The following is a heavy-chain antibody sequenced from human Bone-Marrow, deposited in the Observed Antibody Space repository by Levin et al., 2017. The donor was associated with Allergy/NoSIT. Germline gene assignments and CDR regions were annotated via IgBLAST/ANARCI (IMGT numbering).Heavy chain of an antibody. CDR2: IYDNGRT. Sequence: PGGSLRLSCTVSNGSISGYYWSWIRQSPGMGLQWITYIYDNGRTNYNPSLQTRVTISVDTSRNQLSLNLKSVTAADTAVYYCARSATGDRFHYFDSWGQGALVTVSS. D-gene: IGHD3-16*01. J-gene: IGHJ4*02. CDR1: NGSISGYY. CDR3: ARSATGDRFHYFDS. V-gene: IGHV4-59*01.